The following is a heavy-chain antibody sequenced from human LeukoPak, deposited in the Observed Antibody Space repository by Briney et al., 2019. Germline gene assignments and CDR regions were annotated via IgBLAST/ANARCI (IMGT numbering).Heavy chain of an antibody. Sequence: PGRSLRLSCAASGFSFRNYAIHWVRQTPGKGLEWVATISYDGSDKYYADSVKGRFTISRDNSKNTLYLQMNSLRAEDTAVYYCARDPPGFLSSPDYWGQGTLVTVSS. CDR2: ISYDGSDK. CDR1: GFSFRNYA. D-gene: IGHD6-13*01. V-gene: IGHV3-30-3*01. J-gene: IGHJ4*02. CDR3: ARDPPGFLSSPDY.